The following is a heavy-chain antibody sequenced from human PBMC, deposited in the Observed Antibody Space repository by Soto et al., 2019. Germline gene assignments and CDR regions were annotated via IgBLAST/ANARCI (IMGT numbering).Heavy chain of an antibody. D-gene: IGHD2-21*01. J-gene: IGHJ4*02. CDR2: VSGSGQSATGDRT. V-gene: IGHV3-23*01. CDR1: GFTFSDYG. CDR3: AKDEKGVIADYFDC. Sequence: PGGSLRLSCAASGFTFSDYGMSWVRQAPGKGLEWVSGVSGSGQSATGDRTYYADSVKGRFTISRDNSKNTLYLQMNSLRAEDSAVYYCAKDEKGVIADYFDCWGQGTLVTVSS.